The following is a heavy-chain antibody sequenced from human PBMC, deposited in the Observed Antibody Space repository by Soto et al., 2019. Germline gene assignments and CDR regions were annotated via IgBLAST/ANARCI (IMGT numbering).Heavy chain of an antibody. V-gene: IGHV4-38-2*01. J-gene: IGHJ3*01. D-gene: IGHD2-15*01. CDR1: GSFISSGNY. CDR2: ILHGGNT. Sequence: PSETLSLTCAVSGSFISSGNYWGWIRKPPGKGLEWIGSILHGGNTYYNPSLKSRVTISVDMSKNQFSLRLNSVTAADTAVYYCARARWYDAFDVWGQGTVVTVSS. CDR3: ARARWYDAFDV.